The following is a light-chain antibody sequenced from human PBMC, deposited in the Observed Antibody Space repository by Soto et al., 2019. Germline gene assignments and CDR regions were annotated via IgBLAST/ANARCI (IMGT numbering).Light chain of an antibody. Sequence: QSALTQPASVSGSPGQSITISCTGSSSDVGGYDFVSWYQHHPGKAPRLMIFDVSNRPSAVSNRFSGSKSGNTASLTISGLQAEDEGDYYCASYTSRSTLVFGTGTKVTV. V-gene: IGLV2-14*03. CDR2: DVS. CDR1: SSDVGGYDF. CDR3: ASYTSRSTLV. J-gene: IGLJ1*01.